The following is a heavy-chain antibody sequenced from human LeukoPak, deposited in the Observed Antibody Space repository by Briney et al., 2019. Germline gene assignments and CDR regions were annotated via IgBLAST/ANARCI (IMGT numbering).Heavy chain of an antibody. V-gene: IGHV3-30*18. Sequence: GGSLRLSCAASGFTFSSYGMHWVRQAPGKGLEWVAVISYDGSNKYYADSVKGRFTISRDSSKNTLYPQMNSLRAEDTAVYYCAKSRLSLDAFDIWGQGTMVTVSS. CDR2: ISYDGSNK. CDR3: AKSRLSLDAFDI. J-gene: IGHJ3*02. CDR1: GFTFSSYG. D-gene: IGHD3-16*01.